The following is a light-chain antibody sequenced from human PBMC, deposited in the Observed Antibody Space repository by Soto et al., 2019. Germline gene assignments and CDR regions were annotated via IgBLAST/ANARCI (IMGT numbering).Light chain of an antibody. CDR2: EVS. J-gene: IGKJ1*01. CDR3: MQSTHFPRT. V-gene: IGKV2-24*01. Sequence: DAVLTQTPLSSAVALGQPASISCRSSERLVHSNGNTYFSWIQQRPGQPPRVLIYEVSKLFFGVPDRFSGSGAGTDFTLRISRVEAEDVGIHYCMQSTHFPRTFGQGTRVEI. CDR1: ERLVHSNGNTY.